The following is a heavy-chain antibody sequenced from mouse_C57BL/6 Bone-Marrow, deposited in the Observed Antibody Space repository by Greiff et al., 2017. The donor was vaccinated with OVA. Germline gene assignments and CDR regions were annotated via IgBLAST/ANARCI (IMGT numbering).Heavy chain of an antibody. D-gene: IGHD2-3*01. CDR3: ARHPIYDGYYGAMDY. J-gene: IGHJ4*01. CDR1: GFTFSDYY. Sequence: EVKLMESGGGLVQPGGSLKLSCAASGFTFSDYYMYWVRQTPEKRLEWVAYISNGGGSTYYPDTVKGRFTISRDNAKNTLYLQMSRLKSEDTAMYYCARHPIYDGYYGAMDYWGQGTSVTVSS. V-gene: IGHV5-12*01. CDR2: ISNGGGST.